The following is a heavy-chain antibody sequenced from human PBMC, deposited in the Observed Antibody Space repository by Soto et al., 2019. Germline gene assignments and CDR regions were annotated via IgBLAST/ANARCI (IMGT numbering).Heavy chain of an antibody. J-gene: IGHJ4*02. CDR3: ARSLTTLTTLLDY. Sequence: XSVKVSCTASGYPLTDNYMHWVREAPGQGLEWMGWINPNGGTNYAQKFQGRVTMTRDTSISTAYMELSRLRSDDTAVYYCARSLTTLTTLLDYWGQGTLVTVSS. CDR2: INPNGGT. CDR1: GYPLTDNY. D-gene: IGHD4-17*01. V-gene: IGHV1-2*02.